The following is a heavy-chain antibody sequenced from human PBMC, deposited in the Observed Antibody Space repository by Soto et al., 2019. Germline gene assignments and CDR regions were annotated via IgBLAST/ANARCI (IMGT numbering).Heavy chain of an antibody. CDR1: GFTVSDYD. CDR2: IDTAGGT. J-gene: IGHJ4*02. Sequence: GGSLRLSCAASGFTVSDYDMHWVRQGTGKGLEWVSAIDTAGGTYYPDSVKGRFTISRENAKNSFNLQMNNLRADDTAVYFCASERGSFSYDWQGLDCWGQGTLVTVSS. D-gene: IGHD3-16*01. V-gene: IGHV3-13*01. CDR3: ASERGSFSYDWQGLDC.